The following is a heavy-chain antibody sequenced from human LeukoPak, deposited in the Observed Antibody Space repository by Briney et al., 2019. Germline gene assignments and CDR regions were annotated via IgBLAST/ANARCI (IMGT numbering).Heavy chain of an antibody. D-gene: IGHD6-6*01. Sequence: GESLKISCKGSGYSFTSYWIGWVRQMPGKGLEWMGIIYPDDSDTRYSPSFQGQVTISADKSISTAYLQWGSLKASDTAMYYCASRGRSSSKGLGSFDIWGQGTTVTVSS. CDR3: ASRGRSSSKGLGSFDI. CDR2: IYPDDSDT. CDR1: GYSFTSYW. J-gene: IGHJ3*02. V-gene: IGHV5-51*01.